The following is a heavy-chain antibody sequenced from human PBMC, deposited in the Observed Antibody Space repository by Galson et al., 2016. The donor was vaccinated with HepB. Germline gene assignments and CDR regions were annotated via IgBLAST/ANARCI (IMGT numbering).Heavy chain of an antibody. CDR2: INSDGTTT. CDR1: GFTFSRFW. CDR3: ATVSGPLDY. Sequence: SLRLSCAASGFTFSRFWMHWVRQAPGKGLVWVSRINSDGTTTTYADSVKGRFTISRDNAKNTLYLQINSLRAEDTAFYYCATVSGPLDYWGQGTLVTVSS. J-gene: IGHJ4*02. D-gene: IGHD3-16*01. V-gene: IGHV3-74*03.